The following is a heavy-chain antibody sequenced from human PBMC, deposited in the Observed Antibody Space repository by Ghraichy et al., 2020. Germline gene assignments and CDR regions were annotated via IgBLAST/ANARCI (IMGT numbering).Heavy chain of an antibody. CDR3: AKDISGASDYGDWFNP. CDR1: GFTFQDYA. D-gene: IGHD4-17*01. CDR2: ISGDGKNT. V-gene: IGHV3-43*02. Sequence: GESLNISCATSGFTFQDYAMHWVRQAPGKGLEWVSLISGDGKNTYYADSVQGRFTVSRDNSKNSLFLQINSLRTEDTALYYCAKDISGASDYGDWFNPWGQGTLVTVSS. J-gene: IGHJ5*02.